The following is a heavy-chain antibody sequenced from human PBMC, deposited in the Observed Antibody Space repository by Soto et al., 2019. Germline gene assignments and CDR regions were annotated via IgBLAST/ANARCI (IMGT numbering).Heavy chain of an antibody. Sequence: QVQLVQSGGEVKHHGASVKVSGKASVYSFISYGISWVRQAPGQGLEWMGWTSGYNGNTKYAQKLQGRVTMTTDTSTSTVYMELMSLRSDDTAVYYWARDQWTLDHSRGWYGDWGQGTLVTVSS. V-gene: IGHV1-18*04. J-gene: IGHJ4*02. CDR2: TSGYNGNT. D-gene: IGHD6-19*01. CDR1: VYSFISYG. CDR3: ARDQWTLDHSRGWYGD.